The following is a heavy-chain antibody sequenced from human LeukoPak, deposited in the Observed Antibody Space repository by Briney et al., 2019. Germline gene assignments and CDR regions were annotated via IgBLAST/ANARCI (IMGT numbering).Heavy chain of an antibody. CDR2: ISWNSGSI. V-gene: IGHV3-9*01. Sequence: GRSLRLSCAASGFTFDDYAMHWVRQAPGKGLEWVSGISWNSGSIGYADSVEGRFTISRDNAKRSLSLQMNSLRDEDTAVYYCAKPLTGGGSWPPFDSWGQGTLVTVSS. J-gene: IGHJ4*02. D-gene: IGHD2-15*01. CDR1: GFTFDDYA. CDR3: AKPLTGGGSWPPFDS.